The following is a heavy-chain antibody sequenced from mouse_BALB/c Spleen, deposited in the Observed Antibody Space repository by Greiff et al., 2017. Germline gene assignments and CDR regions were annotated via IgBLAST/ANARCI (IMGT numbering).Heavy chain of an antibody. CDR2: IRRGGST. CDR3: AKGDRTGAMDY. J-gene: IGHJ4*01. CDR1: GFSLTSYG. Sequence: QVQLQQSGPSLVQPSQSLSLTCTVSGFSLTSYGVHWVRQSPGKGLEWLGVIRRGGSTDYNAAFMSRLSITKDNSKSQVFFKMNSLQADDTAIYYCAKGDRTGAMDYWGQGTSVTVSS. D-gene: IGHD3-3*01. V-gene: IGHV2-5-1*01.